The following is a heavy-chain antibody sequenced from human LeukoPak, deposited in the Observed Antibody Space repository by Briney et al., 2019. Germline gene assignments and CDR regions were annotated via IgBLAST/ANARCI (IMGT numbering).Heavy chain of an antibody. V-gene: IGHV3-23*01. CDR1: GFTFSSYA. J-gene: IGHJ4*02. Sequence: PGGSLRLSCAASGFTFSSYAMSWVRQAPGKGLEWVSAISGSGGSTYYADSVKGRFTISRDDSKNTLYLQMNSLRAEDTAVYYCAKDFDYRTKGPFDYWGQGTLVTVSS. CDR3: AKDFDYRTKGPFDY. D-gene: IGHD4-11*01. CDR2: ISGSGGST.